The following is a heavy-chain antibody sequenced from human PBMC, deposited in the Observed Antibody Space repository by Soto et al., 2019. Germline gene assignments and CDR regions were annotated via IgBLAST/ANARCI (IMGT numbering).Heavy chain of an antibody. D-gene: IGHD6-25*01. V-gene: IGHV1-2*02. CDR1: GYTFTTYF. CDR3: ASEWQRGTDS. Sequence: QVQLVQSVAEVVKPGASVKVSCKASGYTFTTYFLHWVRQAPGQGLEWLGWIFPGSGGTNYAQKFQGRVTMTRDTSINTAYIKLSRLTTVDTGVYYCASEWQRGTDSWGQGALITVSS. J-gene: IGHJ4*02. CDR2: IFPGSGGT.